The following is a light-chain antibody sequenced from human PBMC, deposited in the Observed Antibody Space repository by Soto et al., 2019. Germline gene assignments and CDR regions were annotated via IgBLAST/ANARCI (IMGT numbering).Light chain of an antibody. CDR2: FAS. J-gene: IGKJ4*01. CDR1: QDISSY. Sequence: IQLTQSPSSLSASAGDRVTITCRASQDISSYLAWYQQKPGKAPKLLIYFASTLQSGVPSRVGGSGSGTDFTLTISSLQPEDSATYYCQQAATFPLTFGGGTDVEI. V-gene: IGKV1-9*01. CDR3: QQAATFPLT.